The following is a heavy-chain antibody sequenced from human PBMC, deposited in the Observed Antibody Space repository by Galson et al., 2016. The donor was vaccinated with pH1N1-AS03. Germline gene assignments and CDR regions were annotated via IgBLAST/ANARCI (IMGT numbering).Heavy chain of an antibody. D-gene: IGHD2-15*01. V-gene: IGHV1-46*03. CDR2: VTPSGVGT. CDR1: GYIFTGFY. Sequence: SVKISCKASGYIFTGFYVHWVRQAPGQGLEWMGIVTPSGVGTTYADKFQDRVTMTSDTSTGTVYMELSSLRSEDTAVYYCAREKTPVFDYWGQGTLVTVSS. J-gene: IGHJ4*02. CDR3: AREKTPVFDY.